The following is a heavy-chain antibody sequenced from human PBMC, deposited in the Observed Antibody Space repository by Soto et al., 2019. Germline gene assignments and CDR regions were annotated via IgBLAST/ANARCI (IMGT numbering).Heavy chain of an antibody. J-gene: IGHJ4*02. V-gene: IGHV4-4*02. Sequence: KSSETLSLTCGVSGGSISSSNWWNWVRQPPGKGLEWIGEIYPSGSTNYNPSLKSRVTISLDKSTNQFSLKLTSVTAADTAVYYCARDGGHGDYDYWGQGTQVTVSS. D-gene: IGHD3-16*01. CDR1: GGSISSSNW. CDR3: ARDGGHGDYDY. CDR2: IYPSGST.